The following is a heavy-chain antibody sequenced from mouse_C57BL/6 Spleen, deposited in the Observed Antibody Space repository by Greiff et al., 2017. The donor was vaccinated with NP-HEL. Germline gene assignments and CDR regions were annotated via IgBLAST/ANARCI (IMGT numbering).Heavy chain of an antibody. V-gene: IGHV1-54*01. Sequence: VQLQQSGAELVRPGTSVKVSCKASGYAFTNYLIEWVKQRPGQGLEWIGVINPGSGGTNYNEKFKGKATLTADKSSSTAYMQLSSLTSEDSAVYVCARGNYYGSSYYAMDYWGQGTSVTVSA. CDR1: GYAFTNYL. J-gene: IGHJ4*01. D-gene: IGHD1-1*01. CDR2: INPGSGGT. CDR3: ARGNYYGSSYYAMDY.